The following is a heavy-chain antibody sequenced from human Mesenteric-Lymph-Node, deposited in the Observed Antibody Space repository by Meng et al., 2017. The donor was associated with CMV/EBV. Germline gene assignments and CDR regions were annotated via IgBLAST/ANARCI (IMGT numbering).Heavy chain of an antibody. Sequence: LALTCAVYGGSFSGYYWSWIRQPPGKGLEWIGEINHSGSTNYNPSLKSRVTISVDTSKNQFSLKLSSVTAADTAVYYCARYRDWFFDLWGRGTLVTVSS. CDR1: GGSFSGYY. D-gene: IGHD1-14*01. J-gene: IGHJ2*01. CDR3: ARYRDWFFDL. V-gene: IGHV4-34*01. CDR2: INHSGST.